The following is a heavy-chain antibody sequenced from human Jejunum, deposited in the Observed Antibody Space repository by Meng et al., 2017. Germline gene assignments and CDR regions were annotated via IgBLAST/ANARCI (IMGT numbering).Heavy chain of an antibody. D-gene: IGHD2-15*01. CDR3: AKYSRGFDS. Sequence: QVQLQESGPGLVKPSGTLSLTCAVSGDAISGSNWWSWVRQPPGKGLEWIGAIYHSGITYYNPSLKSRVTISVDKSKNQFSLRLSLVTAADTAVYYCAKYSRGFDSWGQGTLVTVSS. CDR2: IYHSGIT. CDR1: GDAISGSNW. J-gene: IGHJ4*02. V-gene: IGHV4-4*02.